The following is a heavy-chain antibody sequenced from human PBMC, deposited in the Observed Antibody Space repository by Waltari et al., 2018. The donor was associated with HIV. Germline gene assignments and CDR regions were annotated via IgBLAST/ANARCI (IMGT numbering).Heavy chain of an antibody. V-gene: IGHV4-39*01. Sequence: QLQLQESGPGLVKPSETLSLTCPVPAGSISSSSYYWGWIRQPPGKGLEWIGSIYYSGSTYYNPSLKSRVTISVDTSKNQFSLKLSSVTAADTAVYYCASQDSSGYYYWGQGTLVTVSS. CDR1: AGSISSSSYY. CDR2: IYYSGST. J-gene: IGHJ4*02. D-gene: IGHD3-22*01. CDR3: ASQDSSGYYY.